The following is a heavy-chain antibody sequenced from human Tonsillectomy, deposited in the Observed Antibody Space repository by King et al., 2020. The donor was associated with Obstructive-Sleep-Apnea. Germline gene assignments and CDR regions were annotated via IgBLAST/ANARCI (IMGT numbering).Heavy chain of an antibody. J-gene: IGHJ6*02. V-gene: IGHV3-30*04. CDR1: GFTFSSYA. CDR3: ARVGFGELLAYYYYGMDV. Sequence: HVQLVESGGGVVQPGRSLRLSCAASGFTFSSYAMHWVRQAPGKGLEWVAVISYDGSNKYYADSVKSRFTIPRDTSRNTLYLQMNSLRAEDTAVYYCARVGFGELLAYYYYGMDVWGQGTTVTVS. D-gene: IGHD1-26*01. CDR2: ISYDGSNK.